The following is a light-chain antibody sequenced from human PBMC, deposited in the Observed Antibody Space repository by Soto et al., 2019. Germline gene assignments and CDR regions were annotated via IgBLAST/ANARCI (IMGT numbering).Light chain of an antibody. CDR1: QSVSTTY. CDR3: QQYGSSPLFT. V-gene: IGKV3-20*01. CDR2: GPS. Sequence: EIVLTQSPGTLSLSPGERATLSCRASQSVSTTYLTWYQQKPGQAPRLLVYGPSSRATGVPDRFSGSGSGSDVTLTISRLEPEDFAVYYCQQYGSSPLFTFGPGTRVDFK. J-gene: IGKJ3*01.